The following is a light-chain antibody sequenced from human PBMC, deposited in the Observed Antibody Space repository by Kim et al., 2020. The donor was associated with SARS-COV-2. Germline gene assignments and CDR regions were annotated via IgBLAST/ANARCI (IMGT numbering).Light chain of an antibody. V-gene: IGLV3-21*01. CDR2: YDS. CDR3: QVWDTSADNPG. J-gene: IGLJ2*01. CDR1: NLGSKS. Sequence: SYELTQPPSVSVAPGKPAKITCGGDNLGSKSVHWYQQKPGQAPVLVIYYDSSRPSGIPERFSGSHSGNTATLTIGRVEAGDEADYYCQVWDTSADNPGFG.